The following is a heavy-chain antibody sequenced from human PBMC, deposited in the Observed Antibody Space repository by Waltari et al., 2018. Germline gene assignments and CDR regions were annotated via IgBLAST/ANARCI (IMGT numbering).Heavy chain of an antibody. V-gene: IGHV2-5*01. CDR3: ASFRGSTYYRGYFDY. CDR1: GFSFSDTGVG. J-gene: IGHJ4*02. CDR2: IYCNDQK. D-gene: IGHD1-26*01. Sequence: QITVKESGPTLGRPTQTLTLTCTFSGFSFSDTGVGVGWIRQPPGKALEWLSLIYCNDQKRYNPTRKQRLTIANATSEYQVVLTMTNLDPMDTATYFCASFRGSTYYRGYFDYCGQGILVTVSS.